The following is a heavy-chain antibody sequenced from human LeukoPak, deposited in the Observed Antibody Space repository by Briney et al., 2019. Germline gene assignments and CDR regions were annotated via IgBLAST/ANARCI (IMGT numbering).Heavy chain of an antibody. D-gene: IGHD6-13*01. V-gene: IGHV3-74*01. Sequence: GLSLRLSCAASGFTFSSYWMHWVRQAPGKGLVWVSRINSYRSSTSYADSVKGRFTISRDNAKNTLYLQMDSLRADEPAVYYCARDLYSSSFSSSWYTMDYWGQGTLVTVSS. CDR3: ARDLYSSSFSSSWYTMDY. CDR1: GFTFSSYW. CDR2: INSYRSST. J-gene: IGHJ4*02.